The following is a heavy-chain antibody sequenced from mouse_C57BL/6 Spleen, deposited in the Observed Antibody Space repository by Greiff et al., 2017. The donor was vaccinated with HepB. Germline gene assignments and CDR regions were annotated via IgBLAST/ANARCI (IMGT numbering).Heavy chain of an antibody. Sequence: EVQLQQSGPELVKPGASVKISCKASGYTFTDSYMNWVKQSHGKSLEWIGDINPNTGGTSYNQKFKGKATLTVDKSSSTAYMVLRSLISEDSAGYYCARYYYYDVSFDYWGQGTLVTVSA. V-gene: IGHV1-26*01. J-gene: IGHJ3*01. CDR1: GYTFTDSY. D-gene: IGHD2-4*01. CDR2: INPNTGGT. CDR3: ARYYYYDVSFDY.